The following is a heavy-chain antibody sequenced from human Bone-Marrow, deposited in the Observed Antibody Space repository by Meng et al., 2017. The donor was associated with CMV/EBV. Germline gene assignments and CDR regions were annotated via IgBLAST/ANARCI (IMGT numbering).Heavy chain of an antibody. CDR1: GDSISSGDYY. D-gene: IGHD3-3*01. J-gene: IGHJ5*02. CDR2: INHSGST. V-gene: IGHV4-39*07. Sequence: SETLSPTCTVSGDSISSGDYYWSWTRQPPGKGLEWIGEINHSGSTNYNPSLKSRVTISVDTSKNQFSLKVSSVTAADTAVYYCAGGSPKLTIFGVVIIPYNWFDPWGQGTLVTVSS. CDR3: AGGSPKLTIFGVVIIPYNWFDP.